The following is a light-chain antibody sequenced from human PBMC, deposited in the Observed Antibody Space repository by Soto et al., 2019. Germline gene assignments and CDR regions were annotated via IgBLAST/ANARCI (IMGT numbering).Light chain of an antibody. CDR2: GAS. Sequence: EIMLTQSPGTLSLSPGERATLSCRASQSVSSYLAWYQQKPGQAPRLLIFGASTRATGIPDRFSGSGSGTDFTLTISRLETEDFAVYYCQQYGTSRTFGQGTKVEIK. CDR3: QQYGTSRT. CDR1: QSVSSY. V-gene: IGKV3-20*01. J-gene: IGKJ1*01.